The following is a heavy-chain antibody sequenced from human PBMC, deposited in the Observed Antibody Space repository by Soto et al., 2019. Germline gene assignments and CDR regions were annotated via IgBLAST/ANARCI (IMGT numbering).Heavy chain of an antibody. CDR2: IHSSKTT. D-gene: IGHD2-21*01. CDR1: GDSLSSGGHY. V-gene: IGHV4-31*03. CDR3: SRDSYCGGECYDL. J-gene: IGHJ4*02. Sequence: PSETLSLTCTVSGDSLSSGGHYWGWIRQRPGKGLEWIGHIHSSKTTYSNPSLKSRVTISVDTSKNQFSLKLSSVTAADTAVYYGSRDSYCGGECYDLWGQGTLVTVSS.